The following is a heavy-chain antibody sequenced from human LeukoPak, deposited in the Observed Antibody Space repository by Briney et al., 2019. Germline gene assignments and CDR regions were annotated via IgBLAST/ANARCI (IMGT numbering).Heavy chain of an antibody. CDR1: GYTFTSYG. V-gene: IGHV1-18*01. CDR3: ARIAAAVGYYYGMDV. CDR2: ISAYNGNT. D-gene: IGHD6-13*01. Sequence: ASVTVSCKASGYTFTSYGISWVRQAPGQGLEGMGWISAYNGNTNYAQKLQGRVTMTTDTSTSTAYMELRSLRSDDTAVYYCARIAAAVGYYYGMDVWGQGTTVTVSS. J-gene: IGHJ6*02.